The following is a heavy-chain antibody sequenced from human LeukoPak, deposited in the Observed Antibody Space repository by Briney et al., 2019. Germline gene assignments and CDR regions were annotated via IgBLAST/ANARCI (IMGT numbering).Heavy chain of an antibody. Sequence: SETLSLTCTVSGGSISSYYWSWIRQPPGKGLEWIGYIYYSGSTNYNPSLKSRVTISVDTSKNQFSLKLSSVTAADTAVYYCARDRQILAGYYVHNWFDPWGQGTLVTVSS. D-gene: IGHD3-9*01. V-gene: IGHV4-59*12. CDR3: ARDRQILAGYYVHNWFDP. J-gene: IGHJ5*02. CDR1: GGSISSYY. CDR2: IYYSGST.